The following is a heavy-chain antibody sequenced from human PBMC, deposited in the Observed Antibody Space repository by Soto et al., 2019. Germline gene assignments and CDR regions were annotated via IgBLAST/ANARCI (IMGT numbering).Heavy chain of an antibody. Sequence: QVHLVQSGAEVKKPGASVKVSCKASGYTFTSYAMHWVRQAPGQRREWMGWIDAGNGNTKYSQKFQGRVTITRDTSPSTAYMELSSLRSEDTAVYDCARQAEGGYNSGYWGQGTLVTVSS. V-gene: IGHV1-3*01. CDR2: IDAGNGNT. D-gene: IGHD5-12*01. CDR3: ARQAEGGYNSGY. J-gene: IGHJ4*02. CDR1: GYTFTSYA.